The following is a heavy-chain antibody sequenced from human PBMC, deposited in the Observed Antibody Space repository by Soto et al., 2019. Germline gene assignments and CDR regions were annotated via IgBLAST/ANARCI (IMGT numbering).Heavy chain of an antibody. Sequence: PSETLSLTCTVSGGSVTNSSYYWGWIRQSPGKGLEWIGSVYYRWRSYSKSSVKSRVTISVDTSKNRFSLSLNSVTASDTAVYFCVSQRTTVPTQAYFDYWGPGALVTVSS. CDR1: GGSVTNSSYY. J-gene: IGHJ4*02. D-gene: IGHD4-17*01. CDR2: VYYRWRS. CDR3: VSQRTTVPTQAYFDY. V-gene: IGHV4-39*01.